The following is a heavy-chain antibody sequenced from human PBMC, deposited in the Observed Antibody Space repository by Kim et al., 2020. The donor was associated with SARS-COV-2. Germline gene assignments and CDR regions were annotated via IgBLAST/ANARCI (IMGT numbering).Heavy chain of an antibody. CDR3: ARKGVGATAFDI. CDR2: ISSSGNYI. J-gene: IGHJ3*02. Sequence: GGSLRLSCAASGFTFSTYTLNWVRQAPGKGLEWVSSISSSGNYINYADSVKGRFTISRDNAKNSLCLQMNSLRAEDTAVFYCARKGVGATAFDIWGQGPMVTVSS. D-gene: IGHD1-26*01. CDR1: GFTFSTYT. V-gene: IGHV3-21*01.